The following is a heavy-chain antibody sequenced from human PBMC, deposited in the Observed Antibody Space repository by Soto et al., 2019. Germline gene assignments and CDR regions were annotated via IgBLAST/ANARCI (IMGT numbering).Heavy chain of an antibody. CDR3: GRDEVRNGVGV. J-gene: IGHJ6*02. CDR1: GFTFSNFW. CDR2: IKGDGSEK. V-gene: IGHV3-7*01. Sequence: EVRLVESGGGLVQPGGSLRLSCVGSGFTFSNFWMSWVRQAPGKGLEWVANIKGDGSEKRYADSVKGRLTISRDNAKNSVALQIISLRVEDPALHYCGRDEVRNGVGVWGPGTKVIVSS.